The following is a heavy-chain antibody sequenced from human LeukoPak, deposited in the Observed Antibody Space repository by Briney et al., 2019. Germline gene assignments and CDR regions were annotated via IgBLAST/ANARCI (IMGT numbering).Heavy chain of an antibody. CDR3: ARSWVYYYHMDV. V-gene: IGHV4-59*12. J-gene: IGHJ6*03. CDR2: IYYSGIT. Sequence: PSETLSLTCSVSGGSINSYYWNWIRQPPGKGLEWIGYIYYSGITYYNPSLKSRVTMSVDTSKNQFSLKLSSVSAADTAVYYCARSWVYYYHMDVWGKGTTVTVSS. D-gene: IGHD6-13*01. CDR1: GGSINSYY.